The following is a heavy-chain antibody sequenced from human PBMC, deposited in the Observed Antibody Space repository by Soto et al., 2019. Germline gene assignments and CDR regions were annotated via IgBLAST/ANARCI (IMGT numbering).Heavy chain of an antibody. V-gene: IGHV3-43*01. CDR1: GFTFDDYT. Sequence: GGSLRLSCAASGFTFDDYTMHWVCQAPGKGLEWVSLISWDGGSTYYADSVKGRFTISRDNSKNSLYLQMNSLRTEDTALYYCAKAHYGDYGVAFDIWGQVTMVTVSS. CDR3: AKAHYGDYGVAFDI. CDR2: ISWDGGST. J-gene: IGHJ3*02. D-gene: IGHD4-17*01.